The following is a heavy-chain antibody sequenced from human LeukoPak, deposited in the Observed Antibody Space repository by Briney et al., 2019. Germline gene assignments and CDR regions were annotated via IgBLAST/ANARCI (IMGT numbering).Heavy chain of an antibody. CDR3: ARVGAAAGTTYYYYMDV. CDR2: INHSGST. J-gene: IGHJ6*03. CDR1: GGSFSGYY. Sequence: TSETLSLTCAVYGGSFSGYYWSWIRQPPGKGLEWIGEINHSGSTNYNPSLKSRVTISVDTSKNQFSLKLSSVTAADTAVYYCARVGAAAGTTYYYYMDVWGKGTTVTVSS. V-gene: IGHV4-34*01. D-gene: IGHD6-13*01.